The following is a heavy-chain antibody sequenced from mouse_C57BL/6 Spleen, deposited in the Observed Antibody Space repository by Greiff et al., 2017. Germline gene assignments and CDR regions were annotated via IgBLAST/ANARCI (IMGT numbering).Heavy chain of an antibody. CDR3: AKGGYDWYFDV. D-gene: IGHD2-2*01. CDR1: GFSLTSYG. V-gene: IGHV2-3*01. CDR2: IWGDGST. Sequence: VKLMESGPGLVAPSQSLSITCTVSGFSLTSYGVSWVRQPPGKGLEWLGVIWGDGSTNYHSASISRLSNSKDNSKSQVFLKLNSLQTDDTATDYWAKGGYDWYFDVWGTGTTGTVSS. J-gene: IGHJ1*03.